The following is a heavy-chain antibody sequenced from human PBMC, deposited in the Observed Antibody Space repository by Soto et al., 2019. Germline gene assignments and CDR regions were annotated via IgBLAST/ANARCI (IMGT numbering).Heavy chain of an antibody. J-gene: IGHJ5*02. CDR3: AKDQYKGDYVPVGWFDP. CDR1: GFTFDDYA. Sequence: GGSLRLSCAASGFTFDDYAMHWVRQAPGKGLEWVSGISWNSGSIDYADSVKGRFTISRDNAKNSLYLQMNSLRAEDTALYYCAKDQYKGDYVPVGWFDPWGQGTLVTVSS. CDR2: ISWNSGSI. V-gene: IGHV3-9*01. D-gene: IGHD4-17*01.